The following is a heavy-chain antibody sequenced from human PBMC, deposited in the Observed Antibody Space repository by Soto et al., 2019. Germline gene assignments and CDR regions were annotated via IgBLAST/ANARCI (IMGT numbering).Heavy chain of an antibody. CDR1: GGSISSSNW. CDR2: IYHSGST. Sequence: SETLSLTCAVSGGSISSSNWWSWVRQPPGKGLEWIGEIYHSGSTNYNPSLKSRVTISVDKSKNQFSLKLSSVTAADTAVYYCARDTTDKITMVRGVINSINAFDIWGQGTMVTVSS. D-gene: IGHD3-10*01. CDR3: ARDTTDKITMVRGVINSINAFDI. J-gene: IGHJ3*02. V-gene: IGHV4-4*02.